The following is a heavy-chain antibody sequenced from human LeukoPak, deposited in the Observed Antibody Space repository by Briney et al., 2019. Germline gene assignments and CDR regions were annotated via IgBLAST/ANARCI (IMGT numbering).Heavy chain of an antibody. Sequence: PSETLSLTCSVSGASITSFYWSWIRQSQGKGLERIDYSYFSGSTHFNPSLKSRVTTSVDTSKNQLSLELASVTAADTAVYYCARDGYSSGRKSFYYYGMDVWGQGITVTVSS. CDR2: SYFSGST. V-gene: IGHV4-59*01. J-gene: IGHJ6*02. CDR1: GASITSFY. D-gene: IGHD6-19*01. CDR3: ARDGYSSGRKSFYYYGMDV.